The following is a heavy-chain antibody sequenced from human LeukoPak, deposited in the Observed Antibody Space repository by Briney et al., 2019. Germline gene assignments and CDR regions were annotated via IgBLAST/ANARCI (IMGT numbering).Heavy chain of an antibody. CDR3: ARGIRGVMGNWFDP. J-gene: IGHJ5*02. D-gene: IGHD3-10*01. V-gene: IGHV4-61*02. Sequence: SETLSLTCTVSGGSISSGSYYWSWIRQPAGKGLEWIGRIYTTGSTNYNPSLKSRVTISVDTSKNQFSLKLSSVTAADTAVYYCARGIRGVMGNWFDPWGQGTLVTVSS. CDR2: IYTTGST. CDR1: GGSISSGSYY.